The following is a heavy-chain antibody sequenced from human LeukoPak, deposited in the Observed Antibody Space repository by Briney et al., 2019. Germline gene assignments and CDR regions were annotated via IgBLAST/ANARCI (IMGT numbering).Heavy chain of an antibody. CDR2: ISADGGST. V-gene: IGHV3-43*02. J-gene: IGHJ4*02. CDR1: GLNFDDSA. CDR3: AKGSGKFDY. Sequence: PGGSLRLSCVASGLNFDDSAMHWVRQAPGKGLEWVSLISADGGSTFSADSVKGRFSISRDNSKNSLYLQMNSLRSEDTAMYYCAKGSGKFDYWGQGTLVAVSS.